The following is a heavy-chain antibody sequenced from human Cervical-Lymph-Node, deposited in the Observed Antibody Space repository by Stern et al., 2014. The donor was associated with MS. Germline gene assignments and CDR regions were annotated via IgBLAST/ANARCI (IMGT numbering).Heavy chain of an antibody. V-gene: IGHV5-51*01. CDR1: GYTFTSYW. CDR2: IFPGGSYI. Sequence: EVQLVESGPEVKRPGESLKISCQASGYTFTSYWIGGVRQLPGKGLEWIAIIFPGGSYIRNSPSFQGQVTISAEKSSSTAYLQWNNLKASDTAIYYCARQRYFDYWGQGTLVTVSS. CDR3: ARQRYFDY. J-gene: IGHJ4*02.